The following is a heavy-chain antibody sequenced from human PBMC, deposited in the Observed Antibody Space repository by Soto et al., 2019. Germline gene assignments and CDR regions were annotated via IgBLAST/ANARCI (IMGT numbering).Heavy chain of an antibody. D-gene: IGHD6-19*01. V-gene: IGHV1-18*01. CDR3: ARDNGQGLVSD. CDR2: ISTYNGNT. J-gene: IGHJ1*01. Sequence: QVQLVQSGAEVKKPGASVKVSCKASGYIFTSHGISWVRQAPGQGLEWMGRISTYNGNTKYAQKLQGRVTMTTDTSASIASMELRSLRSDATAVYYCARDNGQGLVSDWGQGTLVTVSS. CDR1: GYIFTSHG.